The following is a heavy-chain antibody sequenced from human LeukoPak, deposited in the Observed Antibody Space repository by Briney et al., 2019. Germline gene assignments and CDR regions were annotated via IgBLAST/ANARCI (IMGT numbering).Heavy chain of an antibody. J-gene: IGHJ5*02. D-gene: IGHD3-22*01. CDR1: GGSISSSSYY. V-gene: IGHV4-39*01. CDR3: ARLARRHYYDSSGYFS. CDR2: IYYSGST. Sequence: PSETLSLTCTVSGGSISSSSYYWGWIRQPPGTGLEWIVSIYYSGSTYYNPSLKSRVTISVDTSKNQFSLKLSSVTAADTAVYYCARLARRHYYDSSGYFSWGQGTLVTVSS.